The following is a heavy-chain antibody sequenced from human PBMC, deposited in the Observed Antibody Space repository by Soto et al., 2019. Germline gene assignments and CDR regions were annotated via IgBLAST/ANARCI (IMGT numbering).Heavy chain of an antibody. Sequence: SVKVSCKASGGTFSSYAISWVRQAPGQGLEWMGGIIPIFGTASYAQKFQGRVTITADESTSTAYMELSSLRSEDTAVYYCARDRTRLTAMVIDWGQGTLVTVSS. J-gene: IGHJ4*02. D-gene: IGHD5-18*01. CDR2: IIPIFGTA. V-gene: IGHV1-69*13. CDR3: ARDRTRLTAMVID. CDR1: GGTFSSYA.